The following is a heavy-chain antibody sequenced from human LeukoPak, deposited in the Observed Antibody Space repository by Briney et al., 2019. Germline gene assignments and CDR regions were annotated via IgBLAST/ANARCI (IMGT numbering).Heavy chain of an antibody. CDR3: ARVNWVRYNWNDEVVYFDY. D-gene: IGHD1-20*01. CDR2: ISYSGSA. CDR1: GDSISNGDFY. V-gene: IGHV4-31*03. J-gene: IGHJ4*02. Sequence: SQTLSLTCTVSGDSISNGDFYWSWIRQHPGEGLEWIGHISYSGSAYYHPSLKSRVTISVDTSKNQFSLKLSSVTAADTAVYCCARVNWVRYNWNDEVVYFDYWGQGTLVTVSS.